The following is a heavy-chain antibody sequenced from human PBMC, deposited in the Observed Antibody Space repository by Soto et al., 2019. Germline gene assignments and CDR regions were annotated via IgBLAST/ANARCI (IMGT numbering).Heavy chain of an antibody. D-gene: IGHD2-2*01. Sequence: QVQLVQSGAEVKKPGSSVKVSCKASGGTFSSYTISWVRQAPGQGLEWMGRIIPILGIANYAQKFQGRGTLTADKSTSTGDMELSSLRAEDTAVYYYAASREGDLEPGEWGQGTLGTVSS. CDR3: AASREGDLEPGE. CDR1: GGTFSSYT. V-gene: IGHV1-69*02. J-gene: IGHJ4*02. CDR2: IIPILGIA.